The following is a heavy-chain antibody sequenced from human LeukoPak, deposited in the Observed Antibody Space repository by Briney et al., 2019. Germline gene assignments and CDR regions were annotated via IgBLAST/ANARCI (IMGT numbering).Heavy chain of an antibody. J-gene: IGHJ5*01. Sequence: SQTLSLSCIVSGDSATSPSYYWDWIRQSAGKGLEWMGRIYISGTTNYNPSLNSRVTISIDTSKNQFPLRLTSVTAADTAVYYCASSRVLVGVLDNWFDSWGQGILVTVSS. D-gene: IGHD2-15*01. CDR1: GDSATSPSYY. CDR2: IYISGTT. V-gene: IGHV4-61*02. CDR3: ASSRVLVGVLDNWFDS.